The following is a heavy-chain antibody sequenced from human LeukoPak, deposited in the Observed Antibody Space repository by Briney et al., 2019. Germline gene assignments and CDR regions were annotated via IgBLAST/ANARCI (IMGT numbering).Heavy chain of an antibody. D-gene: IGHD4-17*01. V-gene: IGHV3-33*06. CDR2: VWHDGSKT. J-gene: IGHJ4*02. Sequence: TGGSLRLSCAASEFTFSTCHIHWVRQAPGKGLEWVALVWHDGSKTYYADSVKGRFTVSRDNSKNTLYLQMNSLRAEDTAVYYCAKDSNDYGDYNYFDFWGQGTLVTVSS. CDR1: EFTFSTCH. CDR3: AKDSNDYGDYNYFDF.